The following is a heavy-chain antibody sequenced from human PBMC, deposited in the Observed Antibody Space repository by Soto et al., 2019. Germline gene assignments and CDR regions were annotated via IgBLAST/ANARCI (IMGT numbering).Heavy chain of an antibody. CDR3: ARGTVSSTSCSHFDP. V-gene: IGHV4-59*01. CDR1: GGSITNYY. J-gene: IGHJ5*02. Sequence: SETLSLTCTVSGGSITNYYWHWSRQSPGTGLEWIGYIYYSGSTSYNPSLKSRVTISLDTSKNQFSLNLNSVTAADTAVYYCARGTVSSTSCSHFDPGGQGTVVTVSS. D-gene: IGHD2-2*01. CDR2: IYYSGST.